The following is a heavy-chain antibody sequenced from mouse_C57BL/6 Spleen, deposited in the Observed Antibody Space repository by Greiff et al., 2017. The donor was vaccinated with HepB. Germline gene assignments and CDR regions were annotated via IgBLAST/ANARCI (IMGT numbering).Heavy chain of an antibody. CDR2: IDPSDSYT. CDR3: ARPYYSNYGKGLFAY. Sequence: QVQLQQSGAELVMPGASVKLSCKASGYTFTSYWMHWVKQRPGQGLEWIGEIDPSDSYTNYNQKFKGKSTLTVDKSSSTAYMQLSSLTSEDSAVYYCARPYYSNYGKGLFAYWGQGTLVTVSA. J-gene: IGHJ3*01. CDR1: GYTFTSYW. D-gene: IGHD2-5*01. V-gene: IGHV1-69*01.